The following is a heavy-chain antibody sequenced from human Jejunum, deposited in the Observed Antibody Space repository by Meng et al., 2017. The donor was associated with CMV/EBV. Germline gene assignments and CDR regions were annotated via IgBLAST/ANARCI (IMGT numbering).Heavy chain of an antibody. V-gene: IGHV3-30*04. Sequence: FTFISYALHWVRQAPGKGLEWVAVISYDGSNKYYAASVKGLFTISRDNSKNTLYLQMNSLRAEDTAVYYCARDHLGIAVAGIFDYWGQGTLVTVSS. J-gene: IGHJ4*02. D-gene: IGHD6-19*01. CDR2: ISYDGSNK. CDR1: FTFISYA. CDR3: ARDHLGIAVAGIFDY.